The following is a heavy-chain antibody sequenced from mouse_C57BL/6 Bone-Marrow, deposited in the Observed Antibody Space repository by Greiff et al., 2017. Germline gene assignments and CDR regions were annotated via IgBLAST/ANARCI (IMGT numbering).Heavy chain of an antibody. CDR1: GYTFTSYG. Sequence: VHLVESGAELARPGASVKLSCKASGYTFTSYGISWVKQRTGQGLEWIGEIYPRSGNTYYNEKFKGKATLTADKSSSTAYMELRSLTSEDSAVYFCARSPGGYFAYWGQGTPLTVSS. CDR2: IYPRSGNT. V-gene: IGHV1-81*01. J-gene: IGHJ2*01. CDR3: ARSPGGYFAY.